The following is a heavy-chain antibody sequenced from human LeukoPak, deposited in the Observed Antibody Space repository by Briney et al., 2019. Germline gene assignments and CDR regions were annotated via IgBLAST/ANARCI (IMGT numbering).Heavy chain of an antibody. Sequence: GGSLRLFCAASGFTFSTFSMIWVRQPPGKGLEWVSSIFPSGGEIHYADSVRGRFTISRDNSTSTLCLQMNSLRATDTAIYYCATYRLVPLPLESCGQGTLVTVSS. CDR1: GFTFSTFS. CDR3: ATYRLVPLPLES. CDR2: IFPSGGEI. J-gene: IGHJ5*02. V-gene: IGHV3-23*01. D-gene: IGHD2-2*01.